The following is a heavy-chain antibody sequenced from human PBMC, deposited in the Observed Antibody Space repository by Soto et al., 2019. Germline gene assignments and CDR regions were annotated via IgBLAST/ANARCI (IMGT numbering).Heavy chain of an antibody. CDR1: GGTFSSYA. V-gene: IGHV1-69*06. CDR3: ARDLPYDILTGYYNPDAFEI. J-gene: IGHJ3*02. D-gene: IGHD3-9*01. CDR2: IIPIFGTA. Sequence: QVQLVQSGAEVKKPGSSVKVSCKASGGTFSSYAISWVRQAPGQGLEWLGGIIPIFGTANYAQKFQGIVTITADKSASTAYMEPSSLRLEDTAVYYCARDLPYDILTGYYNPDAFEIWGQWTMVTVSS.